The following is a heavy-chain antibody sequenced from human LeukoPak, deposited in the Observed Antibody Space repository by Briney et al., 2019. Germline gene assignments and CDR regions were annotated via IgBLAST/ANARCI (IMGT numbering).Heavy chain of an antibody. Sequence: PGGSLRLSCAASGFTFSSYSMNWVRQAPGKGLEWVSSISSSSSYIYYADSVKGRFTISRDNAKNSLYLQMNSLRAEDTPVYYCARDSYGDDQNWFDPWGQGTLVTVSS. CDR3: ARDSYGDDQNWFDP. J-gene: IGHJ5*02. V-gene: IGHV3-21*01. D-gene: IGHD4-17*01. CDR2: ISSSSSYI. CDR1: GFTFSSYS.